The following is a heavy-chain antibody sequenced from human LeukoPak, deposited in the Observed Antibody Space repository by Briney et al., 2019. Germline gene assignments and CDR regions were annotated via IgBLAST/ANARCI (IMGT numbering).Heavy chain of an antibody. CDR3: ARTPIVGAFDF. D-gene: IGHD1-26*01. V-gene: IGHV4-34*01. J-gene: IGHJ4*02. Sequence: SETLSLTCGVYGGSFSGYYWSWIRQPPGKGLEWIWEINHSGSTNYNPSLKSRVTISVDTSKNQFSLNLSSVTAADTAVYYCARTPIVGAFDFWGQGTLVTVSS. CDR1: GGSFSGYY. CDR2: INHSGST.